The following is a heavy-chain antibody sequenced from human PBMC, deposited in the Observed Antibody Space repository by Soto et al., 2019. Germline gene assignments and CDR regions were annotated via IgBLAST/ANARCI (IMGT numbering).Heavy chain of an antibody. D-gene: IGHD6-13*01. J-gene: IGHJ6*03. CDR2: ISSSSSTI. CDR1: GFTFSSYS. V-gene: IGHV3-48*01. Sequence: GGSLRLSCAASGFTFSSYSMNWVRQAPGKGLEWVSYISSSSSTIYYADSVKGRFTISRDNAKNSLYLQMNSLRAEDTAVYYCARQQGSPLNYMDFGGKGTTVTVSS. CDR3: ARQQGSPLNYMDF.